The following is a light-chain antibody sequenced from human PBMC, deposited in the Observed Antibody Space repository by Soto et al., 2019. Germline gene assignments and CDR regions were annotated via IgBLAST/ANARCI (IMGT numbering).Light chain of an antibody. CDR3: SSYTSSSTLLVV. J-gene: IGLJ2*01. CDR2: DVS. V-gene: IGLV2-14*01. CDR1: SSDVGGYNY. Sequence: QSALTQPASVSGSPGQSITIYCTGTSSDVGGYNYVSWYQQHPGKAPKLMIYDVSNRPSGVSNRFSGSKSGNTASLTISGLQAEDEADYYCSSYTSSSTLLVVFGGGTKLTVL.